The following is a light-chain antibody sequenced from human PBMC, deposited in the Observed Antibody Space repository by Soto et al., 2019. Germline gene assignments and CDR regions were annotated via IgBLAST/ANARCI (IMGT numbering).Light chain of an antibody. CDR2: AAS. CDR1: QTISSW. J-gene: IGKJ1*01. V-gene: IGKV1-39*01. CDR3: QQSYSTPPWT. Sequence: IQMPQSPSTLSASVGDRVTITCRASQTISSWLAWYQQKPGKAPKLLIYAASSLQSGVPSRFSGSGSGTDFTLTISSLQPEDFATYYCQQSYSTPPWTFGQGTKVDIK.